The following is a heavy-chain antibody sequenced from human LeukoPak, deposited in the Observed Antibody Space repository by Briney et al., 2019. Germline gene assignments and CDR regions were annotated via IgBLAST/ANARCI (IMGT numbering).Heavy chain of an antibody. V-gene: IGHV4-39*01. Sequence: PSETLSLTCTVSGGSISTSSYYWGWIRQPPGKGLEWIGSIYYDGSTYYNPSLKSRVTISEDTSKNQCSLKLSSVTAADTAVYYCARGVTTWFDPWGQGTLVTVSS. CDR1: GGSISTSSYY. D-gene: IGHD4-17*01. CDR2: IYYDGST. J-gene: IGHJ5*02. CDR3: ARGVTTWFDP.